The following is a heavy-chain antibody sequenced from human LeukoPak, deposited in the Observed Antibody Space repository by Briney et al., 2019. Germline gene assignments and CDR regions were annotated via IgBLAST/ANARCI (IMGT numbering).Heavy chain of an antibody. CDR1: GGSIRSYY. J-gene: IGHJ4*02. CDR3: AGLGSYFLC. Sequence: KPSETLSLTCTVSGGSIRSYYWSWIRQPPGQGLEWIVYIFYSGTANSNPPLKSRVAISIDTSKNQFSLNLTSVTAADTAVYYCAGLGSYFLCLGQGTLVTDSS. CDR2: IFYSGTA. D-gene: IGHD5-12*01. V-gene: IGHV4-59*08.